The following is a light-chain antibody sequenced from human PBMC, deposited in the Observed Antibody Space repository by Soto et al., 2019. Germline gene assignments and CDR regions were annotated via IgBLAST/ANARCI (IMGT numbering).Light chain of an antibody. CDR3: QQRNNWPPIT. CDR1: QSISSW. Sequence: DIQMTQSPSTLSASVGARVPITCRASQSISSWLAWYQQKPGKAPKLLIYDASSLESGVPSRFSGSGSGTEFTLTISSLEPEDFALYYCQQRNNWPPITFGQGTRLEIK. CDR2: DAS. J-gene: IGKJ5*01. V-gene: IGKV1-5*01.